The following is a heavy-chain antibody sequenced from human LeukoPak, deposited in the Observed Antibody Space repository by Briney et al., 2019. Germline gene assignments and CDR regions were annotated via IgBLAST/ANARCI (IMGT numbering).Heavy chain of an antibody. CDR3: ARKEYSSSWYAIDY. J-gene: IGHJ4*02. CDR1: GFTFSDYY. CDR2: ISSSGYTI. D-gene: IGHD6-13*01. Sequence: GGSLRLPCAASGFTFSDYYMSWIRQAPGKGLEWLSYISSSGYTIYYADSVKGRFTISRDNAKNSLYLQMNSLRAEDAAVYYCARKEYSSSWYAIDYWGQGTLVTVSS. V-gene: IGHV3-11*01.